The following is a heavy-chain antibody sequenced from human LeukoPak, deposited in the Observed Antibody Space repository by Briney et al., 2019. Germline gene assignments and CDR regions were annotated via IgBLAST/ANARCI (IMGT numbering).Heavy chain of an antibody. CDR1: GASISSYY. CDR2: IYTSGST. CDR3: ARDTYYYDSSGYYFDAFDI. V-gene: IGHV4-4*07. D-gene: IGHD3-22*01. Sequence: SETLSLTCTVSGASISSYYWSWIRQPAGKGLEWIGRIYTSGSTNYNPSLKSRVTMSVDTSKNQFSLKVSSVTAADTAVYYCARDTYYYDSSGYYFDAFDIWGQGTMVTVSS. J-gene: IGHJ3*02.